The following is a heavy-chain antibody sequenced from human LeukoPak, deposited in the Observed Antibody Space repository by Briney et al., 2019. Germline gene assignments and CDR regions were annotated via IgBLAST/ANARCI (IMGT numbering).Heavy chain of an antibody. V-gene: IGHV4-59*08. CDR2: IYYSGST. CDR3: ARQWGSSSSWFDP. CDR1: GGSISSYY. Sequence: SETLSLTCTVSGGSISSYYWSWIRQPPGKGLEWIGYIYYSGSTNYNPSLKSRVTISVDTSQNQFSLKLSSVTAADTAVSYCARQWGSSSSWFDPWGQGTLVTVSS. D-gene: IGHD6-13*01. J-gene: IGHJ5*02.